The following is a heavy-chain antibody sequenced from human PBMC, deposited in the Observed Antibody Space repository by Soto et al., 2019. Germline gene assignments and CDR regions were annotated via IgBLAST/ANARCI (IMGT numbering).Heavy chain of an antibody. Sequence: QVQLQESGPGLVKPSETLSLTCTVSGDSVSNYYWSWIRQPAGRGLEWIGRVYSSGATNYNPSLNGRGTMSVDTYRNQFSLRLSSVTAADTAIYYCTKGPNWNYYYYGVDVWGQGTAVTVSS. CDR2: VYSSGAT. V-gene: IGHV4-4*07. J-gene: IGHJ6*02. CDR1: GDSVSNYY. CDR3: TKGPNWNYYYYGVDV. D-gene: IGHD1-20*01.